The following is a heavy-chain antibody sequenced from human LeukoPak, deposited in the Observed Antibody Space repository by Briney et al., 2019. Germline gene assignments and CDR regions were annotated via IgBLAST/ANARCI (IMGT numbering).Heavy chain of an antibody. CDR1: GFTFSSYG. CDR2: ISYDGSNK. D-gene: IGHD5-24*01. V-gene: IGHV3-30*18. Sequence: GGSLRLSCAASGFTFSSYGMHWVRQAPGKGLEWVAVISYDGSNKYYADSAKGRFTISRDNSKNTLYLQMNSLRAEDTAVYYCAKEVEDGYNSYYYYGMDVWGQGTTVTVSS. CDR3: AKEVEDGYNSYYYYGMDV. J-gene: IGHJ6*02.